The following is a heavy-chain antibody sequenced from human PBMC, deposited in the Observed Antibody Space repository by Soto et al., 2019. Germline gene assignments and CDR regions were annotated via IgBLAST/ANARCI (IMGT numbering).Heavy chain of an antibody. CDR3: ASGLNPINYYDSSGYFDY. J-gene: IGHJ4*02. D-gene: IGHD3-22*01. CDR1: GGSVSSGSYY. CDR2: IYYSGST. Sequence: QVQLQESGPGLVKPSETLSLTCTVSGGSVSSGSYYWSWIRQPPGKGLEWIGCIYYSGSTNYNPSLKSRVTISVDTSKNQFSLKLSSVTAADTAVYYCASGLNPINYYDSSGYFDYWGQGTLVTVSS. V-gene: IGHV4-61*01.